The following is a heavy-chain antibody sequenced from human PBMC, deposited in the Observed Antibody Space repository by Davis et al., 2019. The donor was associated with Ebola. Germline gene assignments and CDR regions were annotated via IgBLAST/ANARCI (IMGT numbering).Heavy chain of an antibody. CDR2: IWYDGSNK. D-gene: IGHD3-10*01. V-gene: IGHV3-33*01. CDR1: GFTFSSYG. Sequence: GEYLKISCAASGFTFSSYGMHWVRQAPGKGLEWVAVIWYDGSNKYYADSVKGRFTISRDNSKNTLYLQMNSLRAEDTAVYYCARDRLWFGELLAEKYGSMDVWGQGTTVTVSS. J-gene: IGHJ6*02. CDR3: ARDRLWFGELLAEKYGSMDV.